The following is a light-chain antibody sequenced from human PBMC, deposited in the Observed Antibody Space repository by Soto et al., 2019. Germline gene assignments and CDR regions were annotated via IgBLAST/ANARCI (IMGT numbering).Light chain of an antibody. V-gene: IGLV1-40*01. CDR3: QSYDSSLTGVV. CDR2: NNN. J-gene: IGLJ2*01. CDR1: SSNIGAGYD. Sequence: QLVLTQPPSVSGAPGQRVTISCTGTSSNIGAGYDVHWYKQLPGTVPKLLINNNNNRPSGVPDRISGSKSDTSASLAITGLQADDEADYYCQSYDSSLTGVVFGGGTKVTVL.